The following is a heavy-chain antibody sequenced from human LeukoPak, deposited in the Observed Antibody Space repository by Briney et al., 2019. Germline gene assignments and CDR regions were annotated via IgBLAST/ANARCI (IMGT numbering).Heavy chain of an antibody. Sequence: GASVKISFKASGYTFTTYYMHWVRQAPGQGLEWMGIMNPSGGSTNYAQNFQGRLTMTRDTSTSTVYMELSSLRSEDTAVYYCARGNPTNYRDSLYYFDYWGQGTLVTVSS. CDR1: GYTFTTYY. J-gene: IGHJ4*02. V-gene: IGHV1-46*01. CDR2: MNPSGGST. CDR3: ARGNPTNYRDSLYYFDY. D-gene: IGHD4-17*01.